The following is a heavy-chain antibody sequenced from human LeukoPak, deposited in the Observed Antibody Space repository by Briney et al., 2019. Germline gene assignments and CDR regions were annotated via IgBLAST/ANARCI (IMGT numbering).Heavy chain of an antibody. CDR2: ISWNSGSI. V-gene: IGHV3-9*01. D-gene: IGHD2-2*01. CDR3: SRGQLRKDYYYYYMDV. J-gene: IGHJ6*03. CDR1: GFTFDDYA. Sequence: GGSLRLSCAASGFTFDDYAMHWVRQAPGKGLEWVSGISWNSGSIGYADSVKGRFTISRDNAKNSLYLQMNSLRAEDTALYYCSRGQLRKDYYYYYMDVWGKGTTVTISS.